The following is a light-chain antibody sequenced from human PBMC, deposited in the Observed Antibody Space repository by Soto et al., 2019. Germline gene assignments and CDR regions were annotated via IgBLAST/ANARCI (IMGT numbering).Light chain of an antibody. V-gene: IGLV1-51*01. J-gene: IGLJ2*01. CDR2: DNN. CDR1: GSNIGDNY. CDR3: GTWDGHLSVVL. Sequence: QSVLTQPPSVSAAPGQKVTISCSGGGSNIGDNYVSWYQQLPGTAPKLLIYDNNKRPSGIPDRFSGSKSGTSATLGITGLQTGDEADYYCGTWDGHLSVVLFGGGTKLTVL.